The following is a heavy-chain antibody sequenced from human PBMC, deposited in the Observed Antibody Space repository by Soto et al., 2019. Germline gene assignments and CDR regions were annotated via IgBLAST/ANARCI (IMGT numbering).Heavy chain of an antibody. CDR2: IYSGGST. Sequence: GGSLRLSCAASGFTISSNYMSWVRQAPGKGLEWVSVIYSGGSTYYADSVKGRFTISRDNSKNTLYLQMNSLGAEDTAVYYCARDVEIGGYFDYWGQGTLVTVSS. D-gene: IGHD3-10*01. J-gene: IGHJ4*02. CDR1: GFTISSNY. V-gene: IGHV3-66*01. CDR3: ARDVEIGGYFDY.